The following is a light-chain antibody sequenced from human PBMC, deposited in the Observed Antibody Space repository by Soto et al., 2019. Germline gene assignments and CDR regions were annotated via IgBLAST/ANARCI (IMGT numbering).Light chain of an antibody. CDR3: GSYTSATTWV. J-gene: IGLJ3*02. V-gene: IGLV2-14*01. CDR2: RVI. CDR1: SSDIGRYDY. Sequence: QSALTQPASVSGSPGQSITISCSGTSSDIGRYDYVSWYQQLPGKAPTLIIYRVIHRPSGVSDRFSGSKSGNSASLSISALRPEDEAAYFCGSYTSATTWVFGGGTKLTVL.